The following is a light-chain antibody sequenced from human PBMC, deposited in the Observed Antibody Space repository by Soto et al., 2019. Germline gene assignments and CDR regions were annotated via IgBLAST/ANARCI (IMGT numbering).Light chain of an antibody. V-gene: IGLV1-36*01. J-gene: IGLJ2*01. CDR1: SSNVGNNA. CDR2: YDD. CDR3: AVWDDSLNGPV. Sequence: QSVLTQPPSVSGAPRQRVTISCFGSSSNVGNNAVNWYQQLPGMAPKLLIYYDDLLPSGVSDRFSGSKSGTSASLAISGLQSEDEADYYCAVWDDSLNGPVFGGGTKVTVL.